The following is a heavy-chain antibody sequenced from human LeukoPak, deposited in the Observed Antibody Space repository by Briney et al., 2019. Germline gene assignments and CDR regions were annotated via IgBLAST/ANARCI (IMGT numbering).Heavy chain of an antibody. V-gene: IGHV3-33*01. Sequence: GGSLRLSCAASGFTFSSYGMHWVRQAPGKGLEWVAVIWYDGSNKYYADSVKGRFTISRDNSKNTLYLQMNSLRAEDTAVYYCAREWRDSSSHFDYWGQGTLVTVSS. CDR1: GFTFSSYG. CDR3: AREWRDSSSHFDY. J-gene: IGHJ4*02. CDR2: IWYDGSNK. D-gene: IGHD6-13*01.